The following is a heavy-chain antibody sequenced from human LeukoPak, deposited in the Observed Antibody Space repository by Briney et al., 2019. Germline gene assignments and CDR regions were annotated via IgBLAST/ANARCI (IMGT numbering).Heavy chain of an antibody. CDR1: GYTSTSYG. V-gene: IGHV1-18*01. CDR3: VSGSGSYRYYYYGMYV. CDR2: ISVYNGNT. Sequence: AAVTVSCKASGYTSTSYGISWVRQAPGPGPEWMGWISVYNGNTNYAQKLQGRVTMTTDTSTSTASMELRSLRSDDTAVYYCVSGSGSYRYYYYGMYVWGQGTTVTVSS. D-gene: IGHD3-10*01. J-gene: IGHJ6*02.